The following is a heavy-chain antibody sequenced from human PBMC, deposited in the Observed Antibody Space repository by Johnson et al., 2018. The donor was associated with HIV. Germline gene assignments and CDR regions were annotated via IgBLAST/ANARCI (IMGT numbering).Heavy chain of an antibody. V-gene: IGHV3-66*02. J-gene: IGHJ3*02. CDR3: AKGGGLLSAFDI. D-gene: IGHD2-2*01. CDR1: GVTVSNNY. Sequence: MQLVESGGGLVQRGGSLRLSCVASGVTVSNNYMIWVRQAPGKGLEWVSVIYSGGSTYYADSVKGRFTISRDNSKNTLYLQMNSLRAEDTAVYYCAKGGGLLSAFDIWGQGTMVTVSS. CDR2: IYSGGST.